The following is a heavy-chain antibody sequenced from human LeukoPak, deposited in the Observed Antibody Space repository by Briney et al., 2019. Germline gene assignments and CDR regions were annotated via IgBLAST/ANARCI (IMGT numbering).Heavy chain of an antibody. Sequence: ASVKVSCKASGGTFSSYAISWVRQAPGQGLEWMGGIIPIFGTANYAQKFQGRVTITADESTSTAYMELSSLRSEDTAVYYCAREGASGWSPKLRPFDPWGQGTLVTVSS. CDR2: IIPIFGTA. D-gene: IGHD6-19*01. CDR1: GGTFSSYA. V-gene: IGHV1-69*13. CDR3: AREGASGWSPKLRPFDP. J-gene: IGHJ5*02.